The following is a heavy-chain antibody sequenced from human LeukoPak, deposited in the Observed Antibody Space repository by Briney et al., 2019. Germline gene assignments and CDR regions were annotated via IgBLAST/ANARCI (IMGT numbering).Heavy chain of an antibody. CDR3: AGSSWYYFDY. D-gene: IGHD6-13*01. CDR2: IMQDGSEK. V-gene: IGHV3-7*01. CDR1: GFTFSSYW. Sequence: QPGGSLRLSCAASGFTFSSYWMSWVRQAPGKGLEWVVNIMQDGSEKYYVDSVKGRFTISRDNAKNSLYLQMNSLRAEDTAVYYCAGSSWYYFDYWGQGTLVTVSS. J-gene: IGHJ4*02.